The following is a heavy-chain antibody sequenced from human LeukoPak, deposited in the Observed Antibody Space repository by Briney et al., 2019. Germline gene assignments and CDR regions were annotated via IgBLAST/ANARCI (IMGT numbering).Heavy chain of an antibody. J-gene: IGHJ4*02. V-gene: IGHV3-53*01. CDR3: AKEDAIIGFDY. CDR1: GFTVSCNS. Sequence: GGSLRLSCTVSGFTVSCNSMSWVRQAPGKGLEWVSFIYSGGNTHYSDSVKGRFTISRDNSKNTLYLQMNSLTAEDTAIYFCAKEDAIIGFDYWGQGTLVTVSS. CDR2: IYSGGNT. D-gene: IGHD5-24*01.